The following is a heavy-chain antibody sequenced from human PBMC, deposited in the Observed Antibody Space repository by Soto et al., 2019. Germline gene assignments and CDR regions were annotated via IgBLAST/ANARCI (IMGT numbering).Heavy chain of an antibody. D-gene: IGHD6-19*01. V-gene: IGHV6-1*01. CDR2: TYYRSKWYN. CDR1: GDSVSSNSAA. J-gene: IGHJ3*02. CDR3: ARDKKGIAVAGMGAFDI. Sequence: SQTLSLTCVISGDSVSSNSAAWNWIRQSPSGGLEWLGRTYYRSKWYNDYAVSVKSRITINPDTSKNQFSLQLNSVTPEDTAVYYCARDKKGIAVAGMGAFDIWGQGTMVTVSS.